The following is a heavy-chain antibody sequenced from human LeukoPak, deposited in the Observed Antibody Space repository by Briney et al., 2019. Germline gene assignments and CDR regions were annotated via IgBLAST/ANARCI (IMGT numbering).Heavy chain of an antibody. V-gene: IGHV4-34*01. CDR1: GGSFSNYY. CDR3: ARVNEAVAGTDY. CDR2: IHHSGSN. D-gene: IGHD6-19*01. Sequence: SETLSLTCAVYGGSFSNYYWSWIRQPPGKGLEWIGEIHHSGSNNYNPSLKSRVTISIDTSKNQFSLKLSSVTAADTAMYYCARVNEAVAGTDYWGQGTLVTVSS. J-gene: IGHJ4*02.